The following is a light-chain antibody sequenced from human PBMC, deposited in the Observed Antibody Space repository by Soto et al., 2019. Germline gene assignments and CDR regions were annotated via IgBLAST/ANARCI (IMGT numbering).Light chain of an antibody. CDR1: SSDVGGSNF. Sequence: QSVLTQPASVSDSPGQSITISCTGTSSDVGGSNFVSWYQQHPGKPPKLIIDDVANRPSGVSNRFSGSKSGSTASLIISRLQTEDEADYYCVSYTSSTTYVFGTGTKLTVL. J-gene: IGLJ1*01. V-gene: IGLV2-14*03. CDR2: DVA. CDR3: VSYTSSTTYV.